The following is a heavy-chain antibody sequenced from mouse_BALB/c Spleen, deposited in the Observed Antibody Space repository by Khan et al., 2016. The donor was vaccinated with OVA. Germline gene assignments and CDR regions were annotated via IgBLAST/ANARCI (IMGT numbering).Heavy chain of an antibody. CDR3: AKYGFRYNYTMDY. J-gene: IGHJ4*01. D-gene: IGHD2-2*01. V-gene: IGHV3-2*02. Sequence: EVQLQESGPDLVNPSQSLSLTCTVTGYSITSDYAWNWIRQFPGNKLEWMGYINYSGSTNYNPALKSRISITRDTSKNPFFLQLNSVTTEDTATYNCAKYGFRYNYTMDYWGQVTSVTVSS. CDR2: INYSGST. CDR1: GYSITSDYA.